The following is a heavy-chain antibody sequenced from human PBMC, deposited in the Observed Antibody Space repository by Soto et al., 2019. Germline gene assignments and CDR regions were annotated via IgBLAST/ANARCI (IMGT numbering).Heavy chain of an antibody. V-gene: IGHV2-5*02. Sequence: APMLVKHTQTVTLANTLYRFSLSTSGVIVGWIRQPPGKALEWLALIYWDDDKRYSPSLRSRLTISKDTSKNQVVLTMTNMDPVDTATYYCIQSRCGGDCLQSYASHYYYGMDVWVQGTTVTV. D-gene: IGHD2-21*02. J-gene: IGHJ6*02. CDR3: IQSRCGGDCLQSYASHYYYGMDV. CDR2: IYWDDDK. CDR1: RFSLSTSGVI.